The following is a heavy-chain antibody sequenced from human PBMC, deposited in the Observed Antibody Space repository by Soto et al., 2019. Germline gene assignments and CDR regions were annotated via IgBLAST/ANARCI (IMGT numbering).Heavy chain of an antibody. D-gene: IGHD4-17*01. J-gene: IGHJ2*01. V-gene: IGHV1-69*01. Sequence: QVQLVQSGAEVKKPGSSVKVSCKASGGTFSSYAISWVRQAPGQGLEWMGVFIPIFGTANYAQKFQGRVTITADESTGTAYMELSSLRSEDTAVYYCARDPSPHPSSTVGWYFDLWGRGTLVTVSS. CDR1: GGTFSSYA. CDR3: ARDPSPHPSSTVGWYFDL. CDR2: FIPIFGTA.